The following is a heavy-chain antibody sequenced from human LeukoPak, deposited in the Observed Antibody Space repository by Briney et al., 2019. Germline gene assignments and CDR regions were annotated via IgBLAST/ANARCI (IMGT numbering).Heavy chain of an antibody. CDR2: ISSSSNYI. CDR1: GFTFSNYN. V-gene: IGHV3-21*04. Sequence: GGSLRLSCAASGFTFSNYNMNWVRQAPGKGLEWVSSISSSSNYIYYADSAKGRFTILRDNAKNSLHLQMNSLRAEDTAMYYCARRISPHYYGSGSYSSWFDPWGQGTLVIVSS. CDR3: ARRISPHYYGSGSYSSWFDP. D-gene: IGHD3-10*01. J-gene: IGHJ5*02.